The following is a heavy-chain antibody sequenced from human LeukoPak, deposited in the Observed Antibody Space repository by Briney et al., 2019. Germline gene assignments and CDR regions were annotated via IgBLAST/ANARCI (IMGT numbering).Heavy chain of an antibody. CDR3: AHLKESGYEAGFDY. CDR2: SYWDDDK. CDR1: GFSLRTRGRG. D-gene: IGHD5-12*01. Sequence: SGPTLVNPTQTLTLTCTFSGFSLRTRGRGVGWIRQPPGKALEWLPLSYWDDDKRYSPSLKSRLTITKDTSKNQVVLTMTNMDPVDTATYYCAHLKESGYEAGFDYWGQGTLVTVSS. J-gene: IGHJ4*02. V-gene: IGHV2-5*02.